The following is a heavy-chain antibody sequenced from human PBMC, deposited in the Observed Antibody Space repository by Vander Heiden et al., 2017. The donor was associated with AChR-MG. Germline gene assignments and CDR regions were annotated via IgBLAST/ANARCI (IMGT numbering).Heavy chain of an antibody. J-gene: IGHJ4*02. CDR3: ARAPRGGSGNPFDY. Sequence: EVQLVESGGGLIQPGGSLRLSCAASGFTVSSNYISWVRQAPGKGLEWVSVIYSGGSTYYADSVKGRFTISRDNSKNTLYLQMNSLRAEDTAVYYCARAPRGGSGNPFDYWGQGTLVTVSS. CDR1: GFTVSSNY. D-gene: IGHD3-10*01. V-gene: IGHV3-53*01. CDR2: IYSGGST.